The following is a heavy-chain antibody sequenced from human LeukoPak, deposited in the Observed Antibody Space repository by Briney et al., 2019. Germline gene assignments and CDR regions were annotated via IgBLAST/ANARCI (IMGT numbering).Heavy chain of an antibody. D-gene: IGHD5-18*01. CDR2: ISYDESKK. CDR3: AGEGSYGYNYFDY. CDR1: GFTFSIYS. V-gene: IGHV3-30*04. Sequence: GGSLRLSCAASGFTFSIYSIHWVRQAPGKGLKWVAVISYDESKKYYADSVKGRFTISRDNSKNTLFLQMNSLRAEDTAVYYCAGEGSYGYNYFDYWGQGTLVTVSP. J-gene: IGHJ4*02.